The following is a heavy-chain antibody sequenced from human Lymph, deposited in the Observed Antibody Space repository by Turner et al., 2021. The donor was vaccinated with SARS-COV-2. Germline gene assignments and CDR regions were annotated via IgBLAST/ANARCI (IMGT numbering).Heavy chain of an antibody. Sequence: EVQLVETGGGLIQPGGSLRLSCAASGFIVSSNYMNWVRQAPGKGLEWVSLIYSGVSTYYADSVKGRFTISRDNSKNTLYLQMNSLRAEDTAVYYCARDLQLYGMDVWGQGTTVTVSS. D-gene: IGHD1-1*01. J-gene: IGHJ6*02. CDR3: ARDLQLYGMDV. CDR2: IYSGVST. CDR1: GFIVSSNY. V-gene: IGHV3-53*02.